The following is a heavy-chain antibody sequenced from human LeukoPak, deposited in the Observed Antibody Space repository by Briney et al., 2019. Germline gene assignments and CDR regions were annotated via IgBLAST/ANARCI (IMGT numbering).Heavy chain of an antibody. D-gene: IGHD3-16*01. CDR2: IKQDGSEK. Sequence: GGSLRLSCAASGFTFSSYWMSWVRQAPGKGLEWVANIKQDGSEKYYVDSVKGRFTISRDNAKNSLYLQMNSLRAGDTAVYYCARLYYDYVWGSYSGMDVWGQGTTVTVSS. CDR1: GFTFSSYW. V-gene: IGHV3-7*01. CDR3: ARLYYDYVWGSYSGMDV. J-gene: IGHJ6*02.